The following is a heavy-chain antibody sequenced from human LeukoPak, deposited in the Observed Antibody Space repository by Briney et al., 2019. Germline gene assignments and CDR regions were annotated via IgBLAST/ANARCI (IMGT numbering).Heavy chain of an antibody. J-gene: IGHJ4*02. D-gene: IGHD1-26*01. V-gene: IGHV3-23*01. Sequence: GGSLRLSCAASGFTFSSYAMSWVRQAPGEGLEWVSAISGSGGSTYYADSVKGRFTISRDNSKNTLYLQMNSLRAEDTALYYCARDYFGSPSALDYWGQGTLVTVSS. CDR3: ARDYFGSPSALDY. CDR1: GFTFSSYA. CDR2: ISGSGGST.